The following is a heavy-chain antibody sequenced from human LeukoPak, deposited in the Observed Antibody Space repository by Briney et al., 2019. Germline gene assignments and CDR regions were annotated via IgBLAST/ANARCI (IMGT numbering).Heavy chain of an antibody. J-gene: IGHJ4*02. D-gene: IGHD3-3*01. CDR3: AKDEAGSTIFGVVIPSFDY. CDR2: ISGSGSRI. V-gene: IGHV3-11*01. CDR1: GLTFSDSY. Sequence: GGSLRLSCAASGLTFSDSYMSWIRQAPGKGLEWISYISGSGSRIYYADSVKGRFTISRDNAKKSLYLQMNSLRAEDTAVYYCAKDEAGSTIFGVVIPSFDYWGQGTLVTVSS.